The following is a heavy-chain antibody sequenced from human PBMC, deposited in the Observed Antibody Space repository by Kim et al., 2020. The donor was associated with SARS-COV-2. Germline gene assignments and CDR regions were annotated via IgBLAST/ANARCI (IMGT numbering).Heavy chain of an antibody. Sequence: SETLSLTCAVSGESFSGHYWSWIRQPPGKGLEYIGEINQSGVTHYNPTLKSRVIMSLDTSRNQFSLKLTSVTAADTAIYYCARGRPAVAGSPGRFDPWDQGALVTVSS. J-gene: IGHJ5*02. CDR2: INQSGVT. CDR3: ARGRPAVAGSPGRFDP. D-gene: IGHD6-19*01. CDR1: GESFSGHY. V-gene: IGHV4-34*01.